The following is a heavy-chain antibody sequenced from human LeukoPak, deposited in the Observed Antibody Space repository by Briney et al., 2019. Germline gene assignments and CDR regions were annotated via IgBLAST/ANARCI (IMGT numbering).Heavy chain of an antibody. CDR2: INPNSGGT. CDR1: GYTFTGYY. J-gene: IGHJ4*02. Sequence: ASVKVSCKASGYTFTGYYMHWVRQAPGQGLEWRGWINPNSGGTNSAQKFQGRVTMPRDTSISTAYMALSRLRSHDPAVYYCARDQYSRGRLTFDYWGQGTLVTVSS. D-gene: IGHD6-19*01. CDR3: ARDQYSRGRLTFDY. V-gene: IGHV1-2*02.